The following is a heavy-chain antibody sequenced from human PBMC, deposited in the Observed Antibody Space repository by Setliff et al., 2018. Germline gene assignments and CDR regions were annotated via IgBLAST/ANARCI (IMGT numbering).Heavy chain of an antibody. D-gene: IGHD2-21*01. V-gene: IGHV3-23*01. CDR3: ALAYRRRTTCHPLYY. J-gene: IGHJ4*02. CDR2: IIQNSKT. Sequence: GESLKISCETSGFTFSDFSLTWVRQAPGKGLEWVAGIIQNSKTFYPDSMKGRFTISRDDSKNTVYLQMNSLKADDTAVYYCALAYRRRTTCHPLYYWGQGTLVTVSS. CDR1: GFTFSDFS.